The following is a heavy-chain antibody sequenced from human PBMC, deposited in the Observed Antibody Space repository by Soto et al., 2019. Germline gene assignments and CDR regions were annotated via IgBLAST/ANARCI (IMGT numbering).Heavy chain of an antibody. CDR3: ARDNGYSYGYFDY. CDR1: GGSVSSGSYY. CDR2: LYNSGST. D-gene: IGHD5-18*01. Sequence: TSETLSLTCTVSGGSVSSGSYYWTWIRQPTGKGLEWIGCLYNSGSTDYNPALKSRATISVDTSKNQFSLRLSSVTAADTAVYYCARDNGYSYGYFDYWGQGTLVTVSS. J-gene: IGHJ4*02. V-gene: IGHV4-61*01.